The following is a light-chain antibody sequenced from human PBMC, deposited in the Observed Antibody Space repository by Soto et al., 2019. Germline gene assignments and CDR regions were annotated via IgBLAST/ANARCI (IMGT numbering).Light chain of an antibody. V-gene: IGLV2-23*02. CDR3: CSYAGSRPDVDVV. J-gene: IGLJ2*01. CDR1: SSDFGSYNL. Sequence: QSALTQPASVSGSPGQSITISCTGTSSDFGSYNLVSWYQKYPGKAPKLIIYGVSKRPSGVSNRISGSKSGNTASLTISGLQADDEADYYCCSYAGSRPDVDVVFGGGTKLTVL. CDR2: GVS.